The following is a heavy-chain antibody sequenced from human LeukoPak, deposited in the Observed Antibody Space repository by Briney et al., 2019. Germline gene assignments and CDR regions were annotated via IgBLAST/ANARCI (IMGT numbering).Heavy chain of an antibody. CDR3: AREDTYYYDSSGYDAFDI. V-gene: IGHV1-2*02. D-gene: IGHD3-22*01. Sequence: ASVKVSCKASGYTFTGYYMHWVRQAPGQGLEWMGWINPNSGGTNYAQKSQGRVTMTRDTSISTAYMELSRLRSDDTAVYYCAREDTYYYDSSGYDAFDIWGQGTMVTVSS. CDR2: INPNSGGT. CDR1: GYTFTGYY. J-gene: IGHJ3*02.